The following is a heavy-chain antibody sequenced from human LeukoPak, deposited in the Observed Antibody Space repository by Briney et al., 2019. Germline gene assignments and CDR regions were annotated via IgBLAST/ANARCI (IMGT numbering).Heavy chain of an antibody. CDR1: GFNFNSRW. J-gene: IGHJ5*02. CDR3: ARDANLRGYNSWFDP. Sequence: PGGSLRLSCEGSGFNFNSRWMSWVRQAPGKGPEWVTNINQDGNEKYYAGSVKGRFTVSRDNVKKSVYLQMDNVRADDTGVYYCARDANLRGYNSWFDPWGQGTLVTVSS. CDR2: INQDGNEK. D-gene: IGHD2/OR15-2a*01. V-gene: IGHV3-7*01.